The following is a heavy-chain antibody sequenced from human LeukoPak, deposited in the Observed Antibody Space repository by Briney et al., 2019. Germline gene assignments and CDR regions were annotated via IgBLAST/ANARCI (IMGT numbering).Heavy chain of an antibody. D-gene: IGHD3-22*01. CDR3: ARDYYYDSSGYYDY. V-gene: IGHV3-74*01. Sequence: PGGSLRLSCAASGFTFSSCWMHWVRQAPGKGLVWVSRINSDGSSTSYADSVKGRFTISRDNAKNTLYLQMNSLRAEDTAVYYCARDYYYDSSGYYDYWGQGTLVTASS. J-gene: IGHJ4*02. CDR1: GFTFSSCW. CDR2: INSDGSST.